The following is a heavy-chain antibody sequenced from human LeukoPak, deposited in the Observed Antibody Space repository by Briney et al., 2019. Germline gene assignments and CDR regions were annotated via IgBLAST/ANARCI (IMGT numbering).Heavy chain of an antibody. Sequence: GGSLRLSCAASGFTFSSYEMNWVRQTPGMGLEWIAYISSGATSIHYADSVKGRFNISRDNAKNSLNLQMNSLRAEDTAVYYCATNSRVPYAFAIWGQGTMVTVSA. CDR2: ISSGATSI. CDR3: ATNSRVPYAFAI. CDR1: GFTFSSYE. V-gene: IGHV3-48*03. D-gene: IGHD1-1*01. J-gene: IGHJ3*02.